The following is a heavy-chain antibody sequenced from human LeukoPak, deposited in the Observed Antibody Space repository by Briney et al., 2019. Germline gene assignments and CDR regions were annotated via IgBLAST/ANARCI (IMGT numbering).Heavy chain of an antibody. Sequence: GASVKVSCKASGYTFNAHYIHWVRQAPGQGLEWMGWLNPNNGATHYAQKFQGRATMTRDTSISTAYMEVSRLRSDDTAVYYCARATSGSYFLYYWGQGTLVTVSS. J-gene: IGHJ4*02. CDR3: ARATSGSYFLYY. D-gene: IGHD3-10*01. CDR1: GYTFNAHY. CDR2: LNPNNGAT. V-gene: IGHV1-2*02.